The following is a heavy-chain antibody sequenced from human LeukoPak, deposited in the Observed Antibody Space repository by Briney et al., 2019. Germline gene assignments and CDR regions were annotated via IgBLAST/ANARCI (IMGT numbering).Heavy chain of an antibody. J-gene: IGHJ5*02. D-gene: IGHD6-19*01. V-gene: IGHV1-8*01. CDR2: MNPNSGNT. CDR3: ARGRSRQWLVKSNNWFDP. CDR1: GYTFTSYD. Sequence: ASVKVSCKASGYTFTSYDINWVRQAPGQGLEWMGWMNPNSGNTDYAQKFQGRVTMTRNTSISTAYMELSSLRSEDTAVYYCARGRSRQWLVKSNNWFDPWGQGTLVTVSS.